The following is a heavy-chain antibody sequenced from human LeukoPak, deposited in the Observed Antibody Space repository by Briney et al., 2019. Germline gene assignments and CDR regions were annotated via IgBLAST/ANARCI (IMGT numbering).Heavy chain of an antibody. CDR3: ASTPRYMDV. Sequence: PGGSLRLSCAASGFTFSTYYMQWLRQGPGKELVLLARINPDGSRTSYAASVKGRFTISRDNGKKTLHLQMSSLRAEDTGVYYCASTPRYMDVWGKGTTVTVSS. CDR1: GFTFSTYY. V-gene: IGHV3-74*01. CDR2: INPDGSRT. J-gene: IGHJ6*03.